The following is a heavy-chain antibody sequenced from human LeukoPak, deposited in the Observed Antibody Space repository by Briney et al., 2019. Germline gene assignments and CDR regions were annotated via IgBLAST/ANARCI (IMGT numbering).Heavy chain of an antibody. D-gene: IGHD3-22*01. CDR2: IYYSGST. V-gene: IGHV4-39*01. CDR3: ARLYYDSSGYYQICYFDY. Sequence: SEALSLTCTVSGGSISSSSYYWGWIRQPPGKGLEWIGSIYYSGSTYYNPSLKSRVTISVDTSKNQFSLNLSSVTAADTAVYYCARLYYDSSGYYQICYFDYWGQGTLVTVSS. CDR1: GGSISSSSYY. J-gene: IGHJ4*02.